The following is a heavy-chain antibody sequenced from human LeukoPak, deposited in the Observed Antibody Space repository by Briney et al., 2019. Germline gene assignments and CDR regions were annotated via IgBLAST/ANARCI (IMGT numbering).Heavy chain of an antibody. CDR1: GFTSSSHS. CDR2: ISPDSGYI. D-gene: IGHD6-13*01. V-gene: IGHV3-21*01. Sequence: GGSLRLSCAASGFTSSSHSLMWVRQAAGKGLEWVSSISPDSGYIYYADSVKGRFTISRDNAENSLFLQMNSLGAEDTAVYYCAPFSAVTHYYFDYWGQGTLVTVSS. J-gene: IGHJ4*02. CDR3: APFSAVTHYYFDY.